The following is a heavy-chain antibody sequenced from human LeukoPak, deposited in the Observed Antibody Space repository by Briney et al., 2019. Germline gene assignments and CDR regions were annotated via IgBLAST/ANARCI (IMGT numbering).Heavy chain of an antibody. CDR2: INPNTGGT. D-gene: IGHD3-9*01. CDR1: GYTFTGYF. J-gene: IGHJ4*02. V-gene: IGHV1-2*02. Sequence: WASVRVSCKASGYTFTGYFMHWVRQAPGQGLDWMGWINPNTGGTKYAQKFQGRVTMTRDTSIGTAYMELSTVTSDDTAAYFCARVHATGYFSLDLGYWGQGTLVTVSS. CDR3: ARVHATGYFSLDLGY.